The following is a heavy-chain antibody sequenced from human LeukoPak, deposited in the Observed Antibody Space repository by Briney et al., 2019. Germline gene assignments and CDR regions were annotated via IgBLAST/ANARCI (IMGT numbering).Heavy chain of an antibody. CDR1: GGSFSGYY. CDR3: ARGFYYDYVWGSYRYFNY. J-gene: IGHJ4*02. V-gene: IGHV4-34*01. D-gene: IGHD3-16*02. Sequence: SETLCLTCAVYGGSFSGYYWSWIRQPPGKGLEWIGEINHSGSTNYNPSLKSRVTISVDTSMNQFSLKLSSVTAADTAVYYCARGFYYDYVWGSYRYFNYWGQGTLVTVSS. CDR2: INHSGST.